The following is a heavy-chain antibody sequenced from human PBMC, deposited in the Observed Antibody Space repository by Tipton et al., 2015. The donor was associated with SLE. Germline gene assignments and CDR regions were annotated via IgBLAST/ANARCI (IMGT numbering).Heavy chain of an antibody. Sequence: SLRLSCAASGFTFSIYAMHWVRQAPGKGLEWVAVISYDGSNKYYADSVKGRFTISRDNSKNTLYPQMNSLRAEDTAVYYCASALLVSLDYWGQGTLVTVSS. D-gene: IGHD4-23*01. J-gene: IGHJ4*02. CDR1: GFTFSIYA. CDR2: ISYDGSNK. V-gene: IGHV3-30*04. CDR3: ASALLVSLDY.